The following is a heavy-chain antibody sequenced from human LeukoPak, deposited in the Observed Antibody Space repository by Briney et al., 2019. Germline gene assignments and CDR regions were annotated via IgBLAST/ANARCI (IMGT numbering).Heavy chain of an antibody. CDR2: IWYDGSNK. D-gene: IGHD5-24*01. J-gene: IGHJ4*02. CDR3: ARDMGLEMATTDFDY. Sequence: GGSLRLSCAASGFTFSSYGMHWVRQAPGKGLEWVAVIWYDGSNKYYADSVKGRFTISRDNSKNTLYLQMNSLRAEDTAVYYCARDMGLEMATTDFDYWSQGTLVTVSS. V-gene: IGHV3-33*01. CDR1: GFTFSSYG.